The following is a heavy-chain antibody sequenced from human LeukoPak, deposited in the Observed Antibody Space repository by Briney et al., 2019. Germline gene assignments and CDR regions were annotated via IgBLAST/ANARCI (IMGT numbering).Heavy chain of an antibody. Sequence: SETLSLTCAVYGGSSSVYYWSWIRHPPGKGLELIGEINHSGSTNYNPSLKSRVTMSVDTSKNQFSLKLTSVTAADTAVYYCARVEYQLLTWRHLGHYWGQGTLVTVSS. J-gene: IGHJ4*02. D-gene: IGHD2-2*01. CDR1: GGSSSVYY. CDR3: ARVEYQLLTWRHLGHY. V-gene: IGHV4-34*01. CDR2: INHSGST.